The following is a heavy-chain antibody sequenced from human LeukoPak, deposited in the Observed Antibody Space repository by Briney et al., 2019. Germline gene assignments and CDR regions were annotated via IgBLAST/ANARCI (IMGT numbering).Heavy chain of an antibody. CDR3: ATSSGLWFGELSVAFDI. CDR1: GYSFTRNW. CDR2: IYPGDSDT. Sequence: GESLKISCKGSGYSFTRNWIGWVRQMPGKGLEWMGIIYPGDSDTRYSPSFQGQVTISADKSISTAYLQWSSLKASDTAMYYCATSSGLWFGELSVAFDIWGQGTMVTVSS. J-gene: IGHJ3*02. D-gene: IGHD3-10*01. V-gene: IGHV5-51*01.